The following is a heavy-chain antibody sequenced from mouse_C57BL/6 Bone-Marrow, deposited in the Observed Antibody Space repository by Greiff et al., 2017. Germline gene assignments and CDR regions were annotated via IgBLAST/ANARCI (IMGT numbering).Heavy chain of an antibody. CDR3: ARKGGYYYGSSYRYFDV. CDR1: GYTFTSYW. Sequence: QVQLKQSGAELVKPGASVKLSCKASGYTFTSYWMHWVKQRPGQGLEWIGMIHPNSGSTNYNEKFKSKATLTVDKSSSTAYMQLSSLTSEDSAVYYCARKGGYYYGSSYRYFDVWGTGTTVTVSS. V-gene: IGHV1-64*01. J-gene: IGHJ1*03. D-gene: IGHD1-1*01. CDR2: IHPNSGST.